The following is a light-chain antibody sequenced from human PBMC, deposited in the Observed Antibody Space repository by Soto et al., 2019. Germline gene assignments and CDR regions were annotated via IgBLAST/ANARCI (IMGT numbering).Light chain of an antibody. J-gene: IGKJ3*01. Sequence: DLQLTQSPSSLSASVGDSVTITCQASQDITNFLNWYQQKPGKAPKLLIYDASDLETGVPSRFSGSGSGTDFTFTISSLQPEDFATYYCQQYDTLPLTFGPGTKVDVK. CDR2: DAS. V-gene: IGKV1-33*01. CDR1: QDITNF. CDR3: QQYDTLPLT.